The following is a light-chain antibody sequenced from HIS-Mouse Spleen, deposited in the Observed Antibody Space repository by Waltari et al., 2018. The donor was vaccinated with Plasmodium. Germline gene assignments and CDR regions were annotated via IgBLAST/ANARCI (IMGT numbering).Light chain of an antibody. V-gene: IGKV3-11*01. J-gene: IGKJ4*01. CDR1: QSVSSY. CDR2: DAS. Sequence: EIVLTQSPATLSLSPGERATLSFRASQSVSSYLAWYQQTPGQAPRLLVYDASNRTTGIPARFSVSGSGTDFTLTISSLEPEDFAVDYCQQRSNWPPLTFGGGTKVEIK. CDR3: QQRSNWPPLT.